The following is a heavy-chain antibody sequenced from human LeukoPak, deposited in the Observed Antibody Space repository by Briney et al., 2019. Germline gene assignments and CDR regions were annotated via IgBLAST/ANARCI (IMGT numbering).Heavy chain of an antibody. CDR3: AKVVVRGVNYYYYGMDV. CDR1: GFTLSSYG. V-gene: IGHV3-30*18. J-gene: IGHJ6*02. D-gene: IGHD3-10*01. CDR2: ISYDGSNK. Sequence: GRSLRLSCAASGFTLSSYGMHWVRQAPGKGLEGVAVISYDGSNKYYADSVKGRFTISRDNSKNTLYLQMNSLRAEDTAVYYCAKVVVRGVNYYYYGMDVWGQGTTVTVSS.